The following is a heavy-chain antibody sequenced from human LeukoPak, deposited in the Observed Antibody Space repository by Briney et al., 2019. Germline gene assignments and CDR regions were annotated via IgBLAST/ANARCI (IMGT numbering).Heavy chain of an antibody. D-gene: IGHD5-12*01. V-gene: IGHV1-69*06. CDR2: IIPIFGTA. J-gene: IGHJ4*02. CDR3: ARDGIVATMEYYFDY. Sequence: SVKVSCKASGGTFSSYAISWVRQAPGQGLEWMGGIIPIFGTANYAQKFQGRVTITADKSTSTAYMELSSLRSADTAVYYCARDGIVATMEYYFDYWGQGTLVTVSS. CDR1: GGTFSSYA.